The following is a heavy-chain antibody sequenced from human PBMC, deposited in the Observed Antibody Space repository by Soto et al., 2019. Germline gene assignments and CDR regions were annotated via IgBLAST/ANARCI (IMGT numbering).Heavy chain of an antibody. J-gene: IGHJ4*02. Sequence: SETLSLTCTVSGGSISGYYWSWIRQPPGKGLEWIGYVWHSGSTNYNPSLKSRVTISVDTSKNQFSLKLSSMTAEDTAVYSCARYGSGSYSFVYWGQGTLVTVSS. CDR1: GGSISGYY. V-gene: IGHV4-59*08. D-gene: IGHD3-10*01. CDR3: ARYGSGSYSFVY. CDR2: VWHSGST.